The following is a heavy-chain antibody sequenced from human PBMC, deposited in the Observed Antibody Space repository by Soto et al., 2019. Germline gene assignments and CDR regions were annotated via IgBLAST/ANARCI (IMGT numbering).Heavy chain of an antibody. CDR2: ISSSGSYI. V-gene: IGHV3-21*04. J-gene: IGHJ5*02. Sequence: GGSLRLSCEASGFTFSSYGMNWVRQAPGKGLEWVSFISSSGSYIKNADSVKGRFTISRDNAKDSLYLQMNSLRVEDTAVYYCARSVAARRGEDWFDPRGQGTLVTVSS. D-gene: IGHD6-6*01. CDR1: GFTFSSYG. CDR3: ARSVAARRGEDWFDP.